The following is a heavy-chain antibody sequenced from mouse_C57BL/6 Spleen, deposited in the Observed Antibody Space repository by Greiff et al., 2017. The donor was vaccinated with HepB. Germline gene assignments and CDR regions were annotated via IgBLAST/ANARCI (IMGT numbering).Heavy chain of an antibody. D-gene: IGHD1-1*01. Sequence: VQLQQSGAELVRPGASVKLSCTASGFNIKDDYMHWVKQRPEQGLEWIGRIDPEDGDTEYAPKFQGKATMTADTSSNTAYLQLSSLTSEDTAVYYCTTNYYGSSYWFAYWGQGTLVTVSA. J-gene: IGHJ3*01. CDR1: GFNIKDDY. V-gene: IGHV14-1*01. CDR3: TTNYYGSSYWFAY. CDR2: IDPEDGDT.